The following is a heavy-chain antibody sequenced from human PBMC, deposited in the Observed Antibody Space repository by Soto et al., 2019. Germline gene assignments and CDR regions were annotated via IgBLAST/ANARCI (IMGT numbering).Heavy chain of an antibody. Sequence: PGGSLRLSCAASGFTVSSNYMSWVRQAPGKGLEWVSVIYSGGSTYYADSVKGRFTVSRDNSKNTLYLQMNSLRAEDTAVYYCARGPLRGDFWSGYYRTNYGMDVWGQGTTVTVSS. CDR1: GFTVSSNY. V-gene: IGHV3-53*01. D-gene: IGHD3-3*01. CDR3: ARGPLRGDFWSGYYRTNYGMDV. J-gene: IGHJ6*02. CDR2: IYSGGST.